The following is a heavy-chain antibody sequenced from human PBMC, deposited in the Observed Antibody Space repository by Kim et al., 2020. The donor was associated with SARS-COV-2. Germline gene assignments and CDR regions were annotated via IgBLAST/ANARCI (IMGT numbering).Heavy chain of an antibody. CDR1: GFTFDDYA. CDR3: AKSLYYYDRYFDY. CDR2: ISWNSGSI. Sequence: GGSLRLSCAASGFTFDDYAMHWVRQAPGKGLEWVSGISWNSGSIGYADSVEGRFTISRDNAKNSLYLQMNSLRAEDTALYYCAKSLYYYDRYFDYWGQGT. D-gene: IGHD3-22*01. V-gene: IGHV3-9*01. J-gene: IGHJ4*02.